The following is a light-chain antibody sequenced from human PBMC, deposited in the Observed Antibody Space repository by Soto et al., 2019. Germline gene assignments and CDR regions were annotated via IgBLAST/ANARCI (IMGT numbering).Light chain of an antibody. V-gene: IGKV1-17*01. CDR3: LQHNSYPPT. CDR1: QGIGSD. Sequence: DILMTQSPSSLSASVGDRVTITCRASQGIGSDLGWYQQKPGKAPKRLIYAASSLQSGVPSRFSGRGSGKEFTLTIGSLQPEDFATYYCLQHNSYPPTFGGGTKVEIK. J-gene: IGKJ4*01. CDR2: AAS.